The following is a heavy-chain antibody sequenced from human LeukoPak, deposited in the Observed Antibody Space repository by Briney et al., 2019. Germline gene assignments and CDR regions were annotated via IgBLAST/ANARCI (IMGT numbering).Heavy chain of an antibody. V-gene: IGHV4-59*01. CDR2: IYYSGST. Sequence: SETLSLTCTVSGGSISSYYWSWIRQPPGKGLEWIGYIYYSGSTNYNPSLKSRVTISVDTSKNQFSLKLSSVTAADTAVYYCASSDYDPYYFDYWGQGTLVTVSS. J-gene: IGHJ4*02. D-gene: IGHD3-3*01. CDR1: GGSISSYY. CDR3: ASSDYDPYYFDY.